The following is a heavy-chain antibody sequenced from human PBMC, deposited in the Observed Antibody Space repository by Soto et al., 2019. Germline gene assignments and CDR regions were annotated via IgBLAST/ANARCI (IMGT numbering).Heavy chain of an antibody. CDR1: GGSISSSNW. Sequence: QVQLQESGPGLVKPSGTLSLTCAVSGGSISSSNWWSWVRQPPGKGLEWIGEIYHSGSTNYNPSLKSRVTISVDKSKNQFSLKLSSVTAADTAVYYCARGGWDCGGDCYHHYYGMDVWGQGTTVTVSS. V-gene: IGHV4-4*02. D-gene: IGHD2-21*02. J-gene: IGHJ6*02. CDR3: ARGGWDCGGDCYHHYYGMDV. CDR2: IYHSGST.